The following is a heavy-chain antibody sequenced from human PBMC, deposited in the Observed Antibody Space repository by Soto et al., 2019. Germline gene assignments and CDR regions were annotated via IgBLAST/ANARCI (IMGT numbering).Heavy chain of an antibody. V-gene: IGHV3-30-3*01. Sequence: GGSLRLSCAASGFTFSSYAMHWVRQAPGKGLEWVAVISYDGSNKYYADSVKGRFTISRDNSKNTLYLQMNSLRAEDTAVYYCARVGYSSSWYYCYYGMDVWGQGTTVTVSS. J-gene: IGHJ6*02. D-gene: IGHD6-13*01. CDR2: ISYDGSNK. CDR3: ARVGYSSSWYYCYYGMDV. CDR1: GFTFSSYA.